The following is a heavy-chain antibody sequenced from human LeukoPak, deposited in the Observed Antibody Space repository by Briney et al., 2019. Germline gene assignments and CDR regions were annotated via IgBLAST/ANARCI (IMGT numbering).Heavy chain of an antibody. D-gene: IGHD6-19*01. Sequence: ASVKVSCKASGYTFTSYDINGVRQATGQGLEWMGWVNPNSGNTGYAQKFQGRVTMTRNTSISTAYMELSSLRSEDTAVYYCAREGRQQWLVGQNWFDPWGQGTLVTVSS. V-gene: IGHV1-8*01. CDR3: AREGRQQWLVGQNWFDP. CDR2: VNPNSGNT. CDR1: GYTFTSYD. J-gene: IGHJ5*02.